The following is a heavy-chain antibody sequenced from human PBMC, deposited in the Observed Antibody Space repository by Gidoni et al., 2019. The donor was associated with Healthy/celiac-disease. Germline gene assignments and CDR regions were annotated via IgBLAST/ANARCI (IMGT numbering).Heavy chain of an antibody. CDR3: ARIKYCGGDCWHFDY. CDR2: IFSNDEK. CDR1: GFSISNARMG. V-gene: IGHV2-26*01. D-gene: IGHD2-21*02. Sequence: QVTLQESGPVLVKPTETLTLTCTVSGFSISNARMGVSWIRQPPGKALEWLAHIFSNDEKSYSTSLKSRLTISKDTSKSQVVLTMTNMDPVDTATYYCARIKYCGGDCWHFDYWGQGTLVTVSS. J-gene: IGHJ4*02.